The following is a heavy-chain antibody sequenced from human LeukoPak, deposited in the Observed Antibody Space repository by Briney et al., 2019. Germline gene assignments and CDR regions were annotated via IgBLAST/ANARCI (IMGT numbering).Heavy chain of an antibody. D-gene: IGHD3-3*01. CDR3: ACSYDFWSGPDY. Sequence: PGGSLRLSCAASGFTFSSYEMNWVRQAPGKGLEWVSYISSSGSTIYYADSVKGRFTISRDNAKNSLYLQMNSLRAEDTAVYYCACSYDFWSGPDYWGQGTLVTVSS. CDR1: GFTFSSYE. V-gene: IGHV3-48*03. J-gene: IGHJ4*02. CDR2: ISSSGSTI.